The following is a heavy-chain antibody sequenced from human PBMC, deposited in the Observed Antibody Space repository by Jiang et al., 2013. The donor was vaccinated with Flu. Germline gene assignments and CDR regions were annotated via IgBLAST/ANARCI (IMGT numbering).Heavy chain of an antibody. CDR2: CITVGTT. D-gene: IGHD4-23*01. CDR3: ARLPPVHDHGGNSVSPVHFYYYYDMVV. CDR1: GGSISSYY. J-gene: IGHJ6*01. V-gene: IGHV4-59*08. Sequence: GGSISSYYWSWIRXSPREGDWSGLGICITVGTTNYNPYPSRSRLTISVDTSENQFSLKLSSVTAADTAVYFCARLPPVHDHGGNSVSPVHFYYYYDMVVWGPRDHGHRLL.